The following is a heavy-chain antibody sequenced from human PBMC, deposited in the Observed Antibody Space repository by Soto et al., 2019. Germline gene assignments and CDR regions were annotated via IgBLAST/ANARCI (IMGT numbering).Heavy chain of an antibody. CDR2: ISAYNGNT. Sequence: ASVKVSCKASGYTFTSYGISWVRQAPGQGLEWMGWISAYNGNTNYAQKLQGRVTMTTDTSTSTAYMELRSLRSDDTAVYYCARAKPPEGYSSGWYDDYWGQGTLVTVSS. D-gene: IGHD6-19*01. CDR1: GYTFTSYG. CDR3: ARAKPPEGYSSGWYDDY. V-gene: IGHV1-18*01. J-gene: IGHJ4*02.